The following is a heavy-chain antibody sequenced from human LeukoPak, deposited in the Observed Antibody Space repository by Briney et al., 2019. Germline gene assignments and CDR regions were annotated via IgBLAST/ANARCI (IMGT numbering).Heavy chain of an antibody. Sequence: GGSLRLSWAASGFTFSGCWMKWVRQAPWKGLEWVANIKPDGSQKYYVDSVKGRFTISRDNAKNSLYLQMNSLRAEDTAVYYRASSVVVDVRGAYDYWGQGTLVTVSS. D-gene: IGHD2-15*01. CDR3: ASSVVVDVRGAYDY. CDR2: IKPDGSQK. CDR1: GFTFSGCW. J-gene: IGHJ4*02. V-gene: IGHV3-7*01.